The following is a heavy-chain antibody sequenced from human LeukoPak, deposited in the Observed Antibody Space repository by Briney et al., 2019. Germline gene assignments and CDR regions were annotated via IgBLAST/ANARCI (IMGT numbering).Heavy chain of an antibody. CDR1: GGSINNYY. D-gene: IGHD2-15*01. Sequence: SETLSLTCTVSGGSINNYYWSWIRQPAGKGLEWIGRIYTRGSTNYNPSLKSRVTMSGDTSKNQFSLKLSSVTAADTAVYYCARGRCSADICSGGDAFDIWGQGTMVSVSS. CDR2: IYTRGST. V-gene: IGHV4-4*07. CDR3: ARGRCSADICSGGDAFDI. J-gene: IGHJ3*02.